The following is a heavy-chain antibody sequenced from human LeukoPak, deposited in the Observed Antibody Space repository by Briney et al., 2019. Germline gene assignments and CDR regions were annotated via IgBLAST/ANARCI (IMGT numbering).Heavy chain of an antibody. CDR3: ARDTTVASGMQF. CDR2: VVTTTT. Sequence: SETLSLTCTVSGGSISTYSWTWVRQSPGKGLEWIGSVVTTTTNYSPALSSRVAISVHTSKNQFSLRLESVTTADTAVYYCARDTTVASGMQFWGQGALVTVSS. D-gene: IGHD6-19*01. CDR1: GGSISTYS. J-gene: IGHJ4*02. V-gene: IGHV4-4*07.